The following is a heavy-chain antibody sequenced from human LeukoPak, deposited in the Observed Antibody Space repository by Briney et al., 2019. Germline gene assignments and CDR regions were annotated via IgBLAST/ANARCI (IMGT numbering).Heavy chain of an antibody. J-gene: IGHJ3*01. Sequence: SQTLSLTCVISGDCVASNSTACNWIRQSPSRGLEWLGRTYYRSRWYNDYAVSVKGRITINPDTSKNQFSLQLNSVTPEDTAVYYCARGGQGDGYSADEAFDFWGQGTVVTVS. CDR3: ARGGQGDGYSADEAFDF. CDR2: TYYRSRWYN. V-gene: IGHV6-1*01. CDR1: GDCVASNSTA. D-gene: IGHD5-24*01.